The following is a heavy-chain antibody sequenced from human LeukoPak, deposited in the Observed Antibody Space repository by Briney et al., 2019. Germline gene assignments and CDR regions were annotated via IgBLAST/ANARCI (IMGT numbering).Heavy chain of an antibody. V-gene: IGHV3-30-3*01. CDR1: GFTFSSYA. J-gene: IGHJ5*02. CDR2: ISYDGSNK. D-gene: IGHD3-16*01. Sequence: GRSLRLSCAASGFTFSSYAMHWVRQAPGKGLEWVAVISYDGSNKYYADSVKGRFTISRDNSKNTLYLQMNSLRAEDTAVYYCARERVVMGEMWSYKWFDPWGQGSLVTVSS. CDR3: ARERVVMGEMWSYKWFDP.